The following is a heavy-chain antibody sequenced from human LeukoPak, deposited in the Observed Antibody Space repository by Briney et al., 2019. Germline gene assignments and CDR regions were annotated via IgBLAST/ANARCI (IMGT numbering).Heavy chain of an antibody. CDR2: ISGSGDST. CDR3: AKDLYYYGSGSYLGGGY. CDR1: GFTFSSYG. V-gene: IGHV3-23*01. Sequence: PGGSLRLSCAASGFTFSSYGMSWVRQAPGKGLEWVSAISGSGDSTYYADSVKGRFTISRDNSKNTLYLQMNSLRAEDTAVYYCAKDLYYYGSGSYLGGGYWGQGTLVTVSS. J-gene: IGHJ4*02. D-gene: IGHD3-10*01.